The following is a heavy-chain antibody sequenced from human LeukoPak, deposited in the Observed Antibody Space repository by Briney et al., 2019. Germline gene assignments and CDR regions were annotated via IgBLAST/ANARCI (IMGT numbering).Heavy chain of an antibody. CDR2: FEPEEGDHGET. J-gene: IGHJ3*01. Sequence: GASVRVSCRVSGSSLSDLSIHWVRHVAGIGREGWGGFEPEEGDHGETIYAQNFEGRLTLTEDKLTDTAYMELLSLTSEDTDVYYCATDRLEICALDFWGQGTMVTVSS. D-gene: IGHD1-1*01. V-gene: IGHV1-24*01. CDR1: GSSLSDLS. CDR3: ATDRLEICALDF.